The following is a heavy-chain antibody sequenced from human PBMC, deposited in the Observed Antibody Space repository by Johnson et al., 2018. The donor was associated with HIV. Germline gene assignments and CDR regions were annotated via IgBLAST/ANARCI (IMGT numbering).Heavy chain of an antibody. CDR3: ARDLSMIVVANAFDI. J-gene: IGHJ3*02. V-gene: IGHV3-30-3*01. Sequence: QVQLVESGGGVVQPGRSLSLSCAASGFTFSSYAMHWVRQAPGKGLEWVAVISYDGSNKYYADSVKGRFTISRDNSKNKLSLQMNSLRAEDTAVYYCARDLSMIVVANAFDIWSQGTMVTVSS. D-gene: IGHD3-22*01. CDR2: ISYDGSNK. CDR1: GFTFSSYA.